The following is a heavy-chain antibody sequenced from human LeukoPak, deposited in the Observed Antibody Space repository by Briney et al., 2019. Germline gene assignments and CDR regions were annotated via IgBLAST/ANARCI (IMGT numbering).Heavy chain of an antibody. V-gene: IGHV5-51*01. Sequence: GESLKISCKGSGYSFTSYWIGWVRQMPGKGLEWMGIIDPGDSDTRYSPSFQGQVTISADKSISTAYLQWSSLKASDTAMYYCARRGITMVRGVPPAFDIWGQGTMVTVSS. CDR2: IDPGDSDT. CDR3: ARRGITMVRGVPPAFDI. J-gene: IGHJ3*02. CDR1: GYSFTSYW. D-gene: IGHD3-10*01.